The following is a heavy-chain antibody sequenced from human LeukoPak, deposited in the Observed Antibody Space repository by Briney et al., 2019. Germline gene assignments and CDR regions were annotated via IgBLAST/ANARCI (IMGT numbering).Heavy chain of an antibody. V-gene: IGHV3-7*01. J-gene: IGHJ4*02. D-gene: IGHD3-3*01. CDR1: GFTFSSYW. Sequence: GGSLRLSCAASGFTFSSYWMSWVRQAPGKGLEWVAHIKQDGSEKYYVDSVKGRFTISRDNAKNSLYLQMNSLRAEDTAVYYCARDRKAKPYYDFWSGYSYFDYWGQGTLVTVSS. CDR3: ARDRKAKPYYDFWSGYSYFDY. CDR2: IKQDGSEK.